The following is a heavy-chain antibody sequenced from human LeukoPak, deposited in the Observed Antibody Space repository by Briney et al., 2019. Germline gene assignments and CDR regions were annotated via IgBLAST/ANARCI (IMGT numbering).Heavy chain of an antibody. CDR3: ARQGRGYNWNYFDWFDP. J-gene: IGHJ5*02. Sequence: GESLKISCKGSGYSFTSYWIGWVRQMPGKGLEWMGIIYPGDSDTRCSPSFQGQVTISADKSISTAYLQWSSLKASDTAMYYCARQGRGYNWNYFDWFDPWGQGTLVTVSS. D-gene: IGHD1-7*01. V-gene: IGHV5-51*01. CDR1: GYSFTSYW. CDR2: IYPGDSDT.